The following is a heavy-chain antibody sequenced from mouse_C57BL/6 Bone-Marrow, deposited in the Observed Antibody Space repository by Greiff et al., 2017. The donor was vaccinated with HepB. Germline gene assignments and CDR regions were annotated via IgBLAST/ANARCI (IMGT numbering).Heavy chain of an antibody. CDR2: ISDGGSYT. CDR3: ARAGVYYDYDEGFAY. J-gene: IGHJ3*01. D-gene: IGHD2-4*01. CDR1: GFTFSSYA. Sequence: EVKLVESGGGLVQPGGSLKLSCAASGFTFSSYAMSWVRQTPEKRLEWVATISDGGSYTYYPDNVKGRFTISRDNAKNNLYLQMSHLKSEDTAMYYCARAGVYYDYDEGFAYWGQGTLVTVSA. V-gene: IGHV5-4*03.